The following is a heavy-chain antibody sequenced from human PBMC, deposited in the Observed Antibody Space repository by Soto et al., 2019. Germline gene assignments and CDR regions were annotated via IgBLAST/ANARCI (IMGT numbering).Heavy chain of an antibody. V-gene: IGHV1-69*13. CDR1: GGTFSSYA. Sequence: ASVKVSCKASGGTFSSYAISWVRQAPGQGLEWMGGIIPIFGTANYAQKFQGRVTITADESTSTAYMELSSLRSEDTAVYYCARFRDRRDIVVVPAAQPYGMDVWGQGTTVTVSS. CDR2: IIPIFGTA. J-gene: IGHJ6*02. CDR3: ARFRDRRDIVVVPAAQPYGMDV. D-gene: IGHD2-2*01.